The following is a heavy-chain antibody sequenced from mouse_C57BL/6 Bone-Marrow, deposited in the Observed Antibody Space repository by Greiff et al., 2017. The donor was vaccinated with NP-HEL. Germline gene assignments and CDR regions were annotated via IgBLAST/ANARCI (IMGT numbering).Heavy chain of an antibody. D-gene: IGHD1-1*01. J-gene: IGHJ3*01. Sequence: QVQLQQSGAELARPGASVKLSCKASGYTFTSYGISWVKQRTGQGLEWIGELYPRSGNTYYNEKFKGKATLTADKSSSKAYMELRSLTSEDSAVYFCARMGYYYGSSFPWFAYWGQGTLVTVSA. V-gene: IGHV1-81*01. CDR3: ARMGYYYGSSFPWFAY. CDR1: GYTFTSYG. CDR2: LYPRSGNT.